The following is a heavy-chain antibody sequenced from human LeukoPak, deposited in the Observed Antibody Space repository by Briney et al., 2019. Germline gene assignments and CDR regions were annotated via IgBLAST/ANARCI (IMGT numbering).Heavy chain of an antibody. V-gene: IGHV4-61*02. CDR3: ARDRYECSGGICSPYNWFDP. J-gene: IGHJ5*02. Sequence: SQTLSLTCTVSGGSVSSGTYYWSWIRQPAGKGLEWIGRIYTSGSTNYNPSLKSRITISIDTSKNQFSLKLSSVTAADTAVYYCARDRYECSGGICSPYNWFDPWGQGTLVTVSS. D-gene: IGHD2-15*01. CDR1: GGSVSSGTYY. CDR2: IYTSGST.